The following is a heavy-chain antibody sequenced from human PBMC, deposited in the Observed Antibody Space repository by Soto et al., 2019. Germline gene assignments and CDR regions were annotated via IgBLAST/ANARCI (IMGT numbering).Heavy chain of an antibody. CDR2: ISSSSSVI. Sequence: EVQLVESGGGLVQPGGSLRLSCATSGFILSDCAMNWVRQAPGKGLEWVSYISSSSSVIDYADSVKGRFTVSRDNARNSLYPQMNSLRAEDTAVYYCARALSWGSNWYYYMDGWGKGTTVTVSS. CDR3: ARALSWGSNWYYYMDG. J-gene: IGHJ6*03. D-gene: IGHD7-27*01. CDR1: GFILSDCA. V-gene: IGHV3-48*01.